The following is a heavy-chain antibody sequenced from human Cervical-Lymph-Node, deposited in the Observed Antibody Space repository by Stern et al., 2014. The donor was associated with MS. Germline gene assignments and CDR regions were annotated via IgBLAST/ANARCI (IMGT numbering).Heavy chain of an antibody. Sequence: VQLVQSGAEVKKPGESLKISCEASGYLFDDYWIGWVRQMSGRGLELVAIIFPRDSNTRYSPSVQGQVTISAHKSISHAYLPWGSLKPSDPAFYYCARSPATPSGYDRFDYWGQGALVTVSS. J-gene: IGHJ4*02. V-gene: IGHV5-51*03. CDR2: IFPRDSNT. CDR1: GYLFDDYW. CDR3: ARSPATPSGYDRFDY. D-gene: IGHD5-12*01.